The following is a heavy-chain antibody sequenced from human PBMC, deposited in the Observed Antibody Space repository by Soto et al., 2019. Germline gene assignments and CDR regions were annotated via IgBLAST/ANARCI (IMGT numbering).Heavy chain of an antibody. D-gene: IGHD1-7*01. CDR3: AGPNWNYDGGAFDT. CDR1: GFTFSSYS. CDR2: ISSSSSTI. V-gene: IGHV3-48*02. J-gene: IGHJ3*02. Sequence: GGSLRLSCAASGFTFSSYSMNWVRQAPGKGLEWVSYISSSSSTIYYADSVKGRFTISRDNAKNSLYLQMNSLRDEDTAVYYCAGPNWNYDGGAFDTWGQGTMVTVSS.